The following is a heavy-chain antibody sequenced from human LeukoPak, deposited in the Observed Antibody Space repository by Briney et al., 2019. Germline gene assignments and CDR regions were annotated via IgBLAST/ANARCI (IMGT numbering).Heavy chain of an antibody. V-gene: IGHV4-30-4*01. CDR1: GGSISSGGYY. CDR3: ARAGLTYGDFDY. Sequence: SETLSLTCTVSGGSISSGGYYWSWIRQPPGKGLEWIGYIYYSGSTYYNPSLKSRVTISVDTPKNQFSLKLSSVTAADTAVYYCARAGLTYGDFDYWGQGTLVTVSS. CDR2: IYYSGST. J-gene: IGHJ4*02. D-gene: IGHD4-17*01.